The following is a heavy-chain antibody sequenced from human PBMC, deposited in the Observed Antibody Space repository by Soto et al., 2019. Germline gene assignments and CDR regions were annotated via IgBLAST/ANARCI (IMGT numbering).Heavy chain of an antibody. CDR1: GFTFSSYG. CDR2: IWYDGSNK. J-gene: IGHJ4*02. CDR3: ARYGDYGKTYDY. D-gene: IGHD4-17*01. Sequence: GGSLRLSCAASGFTFSSYGMDWVRQAPGKGLEWVAVIWYDGSNKYYADSVKGRFTISRDNAKNTLYLQMNSLRAEDTAVYYCARYGDYGKTYDYWGQGSLVTVSS. V-gene: IGHV3-33*01.